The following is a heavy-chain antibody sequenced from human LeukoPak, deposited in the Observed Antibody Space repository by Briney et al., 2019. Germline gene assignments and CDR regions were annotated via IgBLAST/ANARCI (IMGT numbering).Heavy chain of an antibody. CDR3: GREANVFDI. CDR2: ISYDGSNK. CDR1: GFTFSSYA. J-gene: IGHJ3*02. D-gene: IGHD5-12*01. Sequence: GGSLRLSCAASGFTFSSYAMHWVRQAPGKGLEWVAVISYDGSNKYYADSVKGRFTISRDNSKNTLYLQMNSLRAGDTAVYYCGREANVFDIGAKGKMATFS. V-gene: IGHV3-30-3*01.